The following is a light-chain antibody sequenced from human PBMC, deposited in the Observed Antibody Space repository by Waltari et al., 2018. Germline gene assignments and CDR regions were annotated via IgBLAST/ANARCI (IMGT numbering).Light chain of an antibody. CDR2: AAS. Sequence: AIRMTQSPSSLSASTGARVTITCRASQGISSYLAWYQQKPGKAPKLLIYAASTLQSGVPSRFSGSGSGTDFTLTISCLQSEDFATYYCQQYYSYPLDFGPGTKVDIK. CDR3: QQYYSYPLD. V-gene: IGKV1-8*01. J-gene: IGKJ3*01. CDR1: QGISSY.